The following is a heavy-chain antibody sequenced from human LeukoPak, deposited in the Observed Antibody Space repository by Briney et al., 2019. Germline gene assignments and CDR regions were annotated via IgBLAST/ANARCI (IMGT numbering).Heavy chain of an antibody. CDR3: VKPYYYSSGSLK. Sequence: GGSLRLSCAASGFTFSSYAMSWVRQAPGQGLEWVSGISGSGGSTYYADSVKGRFTISRGNAKNSLYLQMSSLGVEDTAVYYCVKPYYYSSGSLKWGQGTLVTVSS. V-gene: IGHV3-23*01. J-gene: IGHJ4*02. CDR2: ISGSGGST. CDR1: GFTFSSYA. D-gene: IGHD3-10*01.